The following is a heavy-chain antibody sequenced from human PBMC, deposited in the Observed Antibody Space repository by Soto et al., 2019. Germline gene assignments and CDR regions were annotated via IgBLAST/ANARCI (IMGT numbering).Heavy chain of an antibody. Sequence: SETLSLTCAVSGDSISRSYWWSWVRQFPGKGLEWIGEIYHSGSTIYNPSLQSRVTLSVDKSKNEFSLKMSSVTAADTAVYYCTSKFRQLLADAFDIWGQGTMVS. J-gene: IGHJ3*02. CDR3: TSKFRQLLADAFDI. CDR2: IYHSGST. V-gene: IGHV4-4*02. CDR1: GDSISRSYW. D-gene: IGHD3-10*01.